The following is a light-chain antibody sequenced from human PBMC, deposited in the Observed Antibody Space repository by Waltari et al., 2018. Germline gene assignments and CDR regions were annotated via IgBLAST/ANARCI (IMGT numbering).Light chain of an antibody. CDR1: QSVLSSSNNKNY. CDR3: QQYYSTPLT. V-gene: IGKV4-1*01. J-gene: IGKJ4*01. Sequence: DIVMTQSPDSLAVSLGERATIDCKSSQSVLSSSNNKNYLAWYQQKPRQPPKLLISWASTRESGVPDRFSGSRSGTDFTLTISSLQAEDVAVYYCQQYYSTPLTFGGGTKVEIK. CDR2: WAS.